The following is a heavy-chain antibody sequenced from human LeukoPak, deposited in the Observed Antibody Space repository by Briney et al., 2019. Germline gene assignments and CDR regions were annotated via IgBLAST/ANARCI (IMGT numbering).Heavy chain of an antibody. J-gene: IGHJ3*02. CDR2: IYPGDSDT. D-gene: IGHD3-22*01. CDR1: GYSFTSYW. V-gene: IGHV5-51*01. Sequence: PGESLKISCKGSGYSFTSYWIGWVRPMPGKGLEWMGIIYPGDSDTRYSPSFQGQVTISADKSISTAYLQWSSLKASDTAMYYCARTYYYDSSGYSPDAFDIWGQGTMVTVSS. CDR3: ARTYYYDSSGYSPDAFDI.